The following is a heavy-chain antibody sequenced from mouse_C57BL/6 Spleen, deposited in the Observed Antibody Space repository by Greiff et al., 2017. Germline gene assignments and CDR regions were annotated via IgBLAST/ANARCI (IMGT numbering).Heavy chain of an antibody. CDR3: ARSYGSSYGFAY. J-gene: IGHJ3*01. V-gene: IGHV14-2*01. D-gene: IGHD1-1*01. CDR2: IDPGDGET. Sequence: VQLQQSGAELVKPGASVKLSCTASGFNFKDYYMHWVKQRTEQGLEWIGRIDPGDGETKYATKFQGKATITADTSSNTAYLQLSSLTSEDTAVYSCARSYGSSYGFAYWGQGTLVTVSA. CDR1: GFNFKDYY.